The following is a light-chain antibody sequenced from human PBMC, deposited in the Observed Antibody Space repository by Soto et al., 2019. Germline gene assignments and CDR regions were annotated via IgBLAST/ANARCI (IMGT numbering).Light chain of an antibody. V-gene: IGKV1-39*01. CDR2: AAS. CDR3: QHRYSTPLT. CDR1: QSISSY. J-gene: IGKJ4*01. Sequence: DIQMTQSPSTLCGSVGDRVTMTCRASQSISSYLNWYQQKPGKAPKLLIYAASSLQSGVPSRFSGSGSGTDFTLTISSLQPEDFATYYCQHRYSTPLTFGGGTKV.